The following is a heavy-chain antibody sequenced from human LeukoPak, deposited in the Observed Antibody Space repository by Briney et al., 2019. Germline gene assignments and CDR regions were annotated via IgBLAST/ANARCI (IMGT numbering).Heavy chain of an antibody. CDR3: ARKACGGSCYSARGWFDP. D-gene: IGHD2-15*01. Sequence: SETLSLTCTASGGSISSSSYYWGWLRQPPGTGLEWIGSIYYSGSTYYNPSLKSRVTISVDTSKNQFSLKLSSVTAADTAVYYCARKACGGSCYSARGWFDPWGQGTLVTVSS. V-gene: IGHV4-39*07. CDR2: IYYSGST. J-gene: IGHJ5*02. CDR1: GGSISSSSYY.